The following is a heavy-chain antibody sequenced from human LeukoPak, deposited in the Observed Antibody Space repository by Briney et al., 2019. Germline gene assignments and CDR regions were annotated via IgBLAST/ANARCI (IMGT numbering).Heavy chain of an antibody. J-gene: IGHJ3*02. Sequence: SETLSLTCTVSGGSISSYYWSWIRQPPGKGLEWIGYIYYSGSTNYNPSLKSRVTISVDTSKNQFSLKLSSVTAADTAVYYCAREGEYSGYVTNAFDIWGQGTMVTVSS. CDR1: GGSISSYY. CDR3: AREGEYSGYVTNAFDI. D-gene: IGHD5-12*01. V-gene: IGHV4-59*01. CDR2: IYYSGST.